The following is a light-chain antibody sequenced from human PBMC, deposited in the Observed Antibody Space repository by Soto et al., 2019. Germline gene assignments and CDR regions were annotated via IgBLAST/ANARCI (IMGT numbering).Light chain of an antibody. CDR2: GAT. V-gene: IGKV1-39*01. CDR3: QQPYPDPRT. J-gene: IGKJ2*01. Sequence: DIQMTQAPSYLPTSVGDRVTITCRASQNIYNYVTWYQQKPGKDPRLLVFGATRVQNGIPSRFSGTGSETDFTLTINDVQPEDFATYFCQQPYPDPRTFGQGTTLEI. CDR1: QNIYNY.